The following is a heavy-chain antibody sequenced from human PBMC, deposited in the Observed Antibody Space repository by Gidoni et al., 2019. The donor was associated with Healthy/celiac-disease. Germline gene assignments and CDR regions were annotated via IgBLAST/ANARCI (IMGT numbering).Heavy chain of an antibody. J-gene: IGHJ5*02. D-gene: IGHD2-2*01. CDR3: ATAPPKYCSSTSCSNWFDP. CDR1: GYTLTELS. Sequence: QVQLVQSGAEVKKPGASVKVSCKVSGYTLTELSMHWVRQAPGKGLEWMGGFDPEDGETIYAQKFQGRVTMTEDTSTDTAYMELSSLRSEDTAVYYCATAPPKYCSSTSCSNWFDPWGQGTLVTVSS. CDR2: FDPEDGET. V-gene: IGHV1-24*01.